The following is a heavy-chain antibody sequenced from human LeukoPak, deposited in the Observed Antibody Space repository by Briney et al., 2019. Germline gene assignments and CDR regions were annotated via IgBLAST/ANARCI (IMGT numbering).Heavy chain of an antibody. CDR3: AKDHARFMVRGVIRIDY. Sequence: GRSLRLSCAASGFTFSSYAMHWVRQAPGKGLEWVAVISYDGSNKYYADSVKGRFTISRDNSKNTLYLQMNSLRAEDTAVYYCAKDHARFMVRGVIRIDYWGQGTLVTVSS. V-gene: IGHV3-30-3*01. CDR1: GFTFSSYA. D-gene: IGHD3-10*01. CDR2: ISYDGSNK. J-gene: IGHJ4*02.